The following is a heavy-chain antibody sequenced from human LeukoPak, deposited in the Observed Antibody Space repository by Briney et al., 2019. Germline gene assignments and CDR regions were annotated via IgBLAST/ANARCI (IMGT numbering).Heavy chain of an antibody. D-gene: IGHD3-10*01. Sequence: SETLSLTCTVSGGSISSSSYYWGWIRQPPGKGLEWIGSIYYSGSTYYNPSLKSRVTISVDTSKNQFSLKLSSVTAADTAVYYCARGFSRAYYGSGSYRPFDYWGQGTLVTVSS. J-gene: IGHJ4*02. V-gene: IGHV4-39*07. CDR2: IYYSGST. CDR1: GGSISSSSYY. CDR3: ARGFSRAYYGSGSYRPFDY.